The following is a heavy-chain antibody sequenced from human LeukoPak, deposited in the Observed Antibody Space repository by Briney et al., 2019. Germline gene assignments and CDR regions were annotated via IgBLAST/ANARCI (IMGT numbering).Heavy chain of an antibody. Sequence: PGGSLRLSCAASGFTFSRYWMSWVRQAPGKGLEWVANIKQDGSEKYYVDSVKGRFTISRDNAKNSLYLQMNSLRAEDTAVYYCARDDYSSSDYWGQGTLVTVSP. CDR2: IKQDGSEK. V-gene: IGHV3-7*03. J-gene: IGHJ4*02. D-gene: IGHD6-6*01. CDR3: ARDDYSSSDY. CDR1: GFTFSRYW.